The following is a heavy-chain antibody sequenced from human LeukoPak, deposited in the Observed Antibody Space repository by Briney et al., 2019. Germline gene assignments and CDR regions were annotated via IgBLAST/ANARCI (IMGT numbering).Heavy chain of an antibody. D-gene: IGHD2-15*01. CDR3: ARVGVSATNTPAFDY. Sequence: PGGSLRLSCEVSGFDFTSYVMSWVRQAPGKGLEWVSSITAGSSYIDYTPSVEGRFTISRDNSKNSLFLHMNSLRAEDKAVYYCARVGVSATNTPAFDYWGQGTLVTVSS. J-gene: IGHJ4*02. CDR2: ITAGSSYI. CDR1: GFDFTSYV. V-gene: IGHV3-21*01.